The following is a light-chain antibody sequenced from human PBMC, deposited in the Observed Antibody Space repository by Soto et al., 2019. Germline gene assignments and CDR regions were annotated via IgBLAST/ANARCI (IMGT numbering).Light chain of an antibody. CDR3: QQSFSTPRT. J-gene: IGKJ1*01. CDR1: QSIGSD. V-gene: IGKV1-39*01. CDR2: SAS. Sequence: DIQMTQSPSSLSASVGDRVTITCRASQSIGSDLNWYQQKPGKAPILLIYSASSLQSGVPSRFSGSGSVTDFTLTISSLQPEDFATYYCQQSFSTPRTFGQGTQVEIK.